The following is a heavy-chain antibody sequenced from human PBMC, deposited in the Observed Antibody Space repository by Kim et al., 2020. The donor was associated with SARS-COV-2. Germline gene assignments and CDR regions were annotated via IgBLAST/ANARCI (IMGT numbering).Heavy chain of an antibody. D-gene: IGHD3-3*01. Sequence: GRLHISRDNAKNSLYLQMNSLRAEDTAVYYCARVGRGITIFGVVIRGASDYWGQGTLVTVSS. J-gene: IGHJ4*02. CDR3: ARVGRGITIFGVVIRGASDY. V-gene: IGHV3-48*03.